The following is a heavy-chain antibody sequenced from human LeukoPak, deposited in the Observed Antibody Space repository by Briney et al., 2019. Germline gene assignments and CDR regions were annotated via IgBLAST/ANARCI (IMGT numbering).Heavy chain of an antibody. D-gene: IGHD3-3*01. CDR1: GGSISSYY. CDR3: ASLKPYYDFWSGYSHGWFDP. V-gene: IGHV4-59*01. Sequence: SETLSLTCTVSGGSISSYYWSWIRQPPGKGLEWIGYIYYSGSTNYNPSLKSRVTISVDTSKNQFPLKLSSVTAADTAVYYCASLKPYYDFWSGYSHGWFDPWGQGTLVTVSS. J-gene: IGHJ5*02. CDR2: IYYSGST.